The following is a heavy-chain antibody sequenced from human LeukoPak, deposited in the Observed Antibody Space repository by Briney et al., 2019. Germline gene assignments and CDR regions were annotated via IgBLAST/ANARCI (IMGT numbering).Heavy chain of an antibody. V-gene: IGHV3-23*01. CDR3: ARDRLGAVDYYGMDV. D-gene: IGHD6-19*01. CDR2: ISDIGVAS. J-gene: IGHJ6*02. CDR1: GFTFTTYA. Sequence: PGGSLRLSCAASGFTFTTYAMSWVRQAPGKGLEWVSAISDIGVASYYADSVKGRFTISRDNSKNTLYLQMNSLRAEDTAVYYCARDRLGAVDYYGMDVWGQGTTVTVSS.